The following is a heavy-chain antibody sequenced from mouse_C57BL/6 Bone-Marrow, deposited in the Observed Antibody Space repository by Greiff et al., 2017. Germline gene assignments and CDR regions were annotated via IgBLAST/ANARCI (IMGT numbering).Heavy chain of an antibody. CDR2: IDPSDSYT. CDR1: GYTFTSYW. J-gene: IGHJ2*01. CDR3: ARLGERPYYFDC. V-gene: IGHV1-69*01. D-gene: IGHD1-2*01. Sequence: QVQLQQSGAELVMPGASVKLSCKASGYTFTSYWMHWVKQRPGQGLEWIGEIDPSDSYTNYNQKFKGKSTLTVDKSSSTAYMQLSSLTSEDSAVYYCARLGERPYYFDCWGQGTTLTVSS.